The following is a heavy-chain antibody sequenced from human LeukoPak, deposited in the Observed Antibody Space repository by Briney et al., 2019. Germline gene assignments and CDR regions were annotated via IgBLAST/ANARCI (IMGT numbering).Heavy chain of an antibody. Sequence: PGGSLRLSCTASGFSFSGHWMHWARQLPGKGLEWVANIKRDGSEKYYVDSVKGRFTISRDNAKNSLDLQMNSLRVEDTAVYYCARLGPASSGWPESFDYWGQGTLVTVSS. V-gene: IGHV3-7*03. CDR1: GFSFSGHW. D-gene: IGHD6-19*01. CDR3: ARLGPASSGWPESFDY. J-gene: IGHJ4*02. CDR2: IKRDGSEK.